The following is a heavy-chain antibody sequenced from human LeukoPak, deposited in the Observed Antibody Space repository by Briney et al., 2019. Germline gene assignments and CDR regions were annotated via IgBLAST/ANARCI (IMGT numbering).Heavy chain of an antibody. CDR3: AIYPGGGFY. Sequence: GGSLRLSCAVSGFTFSSGYMHWVRHPPGKGPVWVSRISSDGRNTIYADSVKGRFTISRDDARNTLYPQMNSLRAADTAVYYCAIYPGGGFYWGQGTLVTVSS. CDR2: ISSDGRNT. J-gene: IGHJ4*02. D-gene: IGHD3-16*01. V-gene: IGHV3-74*01. CDR1: GFTFSSGY.